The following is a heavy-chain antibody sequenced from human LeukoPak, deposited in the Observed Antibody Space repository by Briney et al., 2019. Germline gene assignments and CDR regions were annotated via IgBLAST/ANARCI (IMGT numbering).Heavy chain of an antibody. V-gene: IGHV3-48*03. J-gene: IGHJ4*02. CDR1: GFTFGGYE. Sequence: GGSLRLSCAASGFTFGGYEMNWVRQAPGKGLEWVSYISTSATTIYYADSVKGRFTISRDNAKNSLYLQMNRLRAEDTAVYYCARGLDYGLDYWGQGTLATVSS. CDR2: ISTSATTI. CDR3: ARGLDYGLDY. D-gene: IGHD4-17*01.